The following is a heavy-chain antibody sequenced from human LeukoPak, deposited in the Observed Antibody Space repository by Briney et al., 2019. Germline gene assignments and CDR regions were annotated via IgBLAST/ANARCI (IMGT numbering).Heavy chain of an antibody. J-gene: IGHJ6*02. CDR2: IYPDDSDT. CDR3: ARGAYGSGSYYNYYGMDV. Sequence: GASLQISCKGSGYSFGNRWIGWVRQMPGKGLEWMGIIYPDDSDTIYSPSFEGQVTISADKSISTAYLQWSSLKASDTAMYYCARGAYGSGSYYNYYGMDVWGQGTTVTVSS. D-gene: IGHD3-10*01. V-gene: IGHV5-51*01. CDR1: GYSFGNRW.